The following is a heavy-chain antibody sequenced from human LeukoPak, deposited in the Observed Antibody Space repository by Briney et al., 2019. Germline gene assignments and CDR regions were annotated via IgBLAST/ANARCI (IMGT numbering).Heavy chain of an antibody. Sequence: SETLSLTCAVSGGSISRYFWTWIRQSAGTGLEWLGHVYPSGSANHNPSLKTRVTMSLDPSHHQFSLMLSSVTAADPAVYYCARVSSLITFPGHPTPSKTDLWGPGPLVTVSS. V-gene: IGHV4-4*07. CDR3: ARVSSLITFPGHPTPSKTDL. J-gene: IGHJ4*02. CDR2: VYPSGSA. D-gene: IGHD3-16*01. CDR1: GGSISRYF.